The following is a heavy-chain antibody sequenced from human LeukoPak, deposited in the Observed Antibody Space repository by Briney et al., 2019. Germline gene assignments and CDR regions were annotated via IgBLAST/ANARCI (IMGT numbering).Heavy chain of an antibody. CDR2: ISGGGVNA. J-gene: IGHJ5*02. D-gene: IGHD3-22*01. CDR3: AKTLGYSGYFSP. Sequence: GGSLRLSCAASGFTFNSYAMTWVRQAPGKRLEWVSAISGGGVNAYYADSVKGRFTISRDNSKNMLYLQMNSLRAEDTAVYYCAKTLGYSGYFSPWGQGTLVTVSS. CDR1: GFTFNSYA. V-gene: IGHV3-23*01.